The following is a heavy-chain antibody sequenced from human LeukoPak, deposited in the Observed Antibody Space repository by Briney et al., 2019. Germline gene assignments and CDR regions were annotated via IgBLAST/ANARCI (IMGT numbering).Heavy chain of an antibody. Sequence: GESLKISCKGSGYSFTSYWIGWVRQMPGKGLEWMGIIYPGDSDTRYSPSFQGQVTISVDKSISTAHLQWGSLKPSDTAMYYCALAADGTFWFDPWGQGTVVTVSS. CDR1: GYSFTSYW. CDR3: ALAADGTFWFDP. D-gene: IGHD1/OR15-1a*01. CDR2: IYPGDSDT. J-gene: IGHJ5*02. V-gene: IGHV5-51*01.